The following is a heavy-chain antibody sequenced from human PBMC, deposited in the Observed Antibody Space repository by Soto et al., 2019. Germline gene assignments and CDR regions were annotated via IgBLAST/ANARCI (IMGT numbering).Heavy chain of an antibody. CDR2: MSGSGGST. CDR1: GFTFSTYA. V-gene: IGHV3-23*01. Sequence: EVQLLESGGGLAQPGGSLRLSCAASGFTFSTYAMSWIRQAPGKGLEWVSSMSGSGGSTYYADSVKGRFTISRDNSKNTLYLQMTSLRAEDTALYYCTKASSDRHHMDVWGQGTTVTVSS. J-gene: IGHJ6*02. CDR3: TKASSDRHHMDV.